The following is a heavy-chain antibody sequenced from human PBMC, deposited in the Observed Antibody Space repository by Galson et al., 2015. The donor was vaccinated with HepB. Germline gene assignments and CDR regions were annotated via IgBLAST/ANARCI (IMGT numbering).Heavy chain of an antibody. CDR1: GYTLTSYA. J-gene: IGHJ6*03. CDR2: INTNTGNP. CDR3: AREGGDVAVPAAIVSYYYYMDV. D-gene: IGHD2-2*02. V-gene: IGHV7-4-1*02. Sequence: SVKVSCKASGYTLTSYAMNWVRQAPGQGLEWMGWINTNTGNPTYAQGFTGRFVFSLDTSVSTAYLQISSLKAEDTAVYYCAREGGDVAVPAAIVSYYYYMDVWGKGTTVTVSS.